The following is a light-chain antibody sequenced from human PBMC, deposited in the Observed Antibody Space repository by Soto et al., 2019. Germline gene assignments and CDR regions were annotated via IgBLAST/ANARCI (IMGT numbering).Light chain of an antibody. J-gene: IGKJ1*01. CDR2: GAS. CDR3: QHYGRSLWT. Sequence: EIVLTQSPGTLSLSPGERATLSCRASQSVRSTDLAWYQQKPGQAPRLLIYGASGRATGITDRFSGSGSGTDFTLAITGLEPEDFAVYYCQHYGRSLWTFGQGTRVEI. V-gene: IGKV3-20*01. CDR1: QSVRSTD.